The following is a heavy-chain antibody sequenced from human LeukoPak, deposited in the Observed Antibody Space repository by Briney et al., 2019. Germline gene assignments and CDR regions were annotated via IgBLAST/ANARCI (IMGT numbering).Heavy chain of an antibody. V-gene: IGHV4-34*01. CDR2: INHSGST. Sequence: SETLSLTCAVYGGSFSNYYWSWIRQPPGKGLEWIGDINHSGSTNYNPSLKSRVTISVDTSQKQFSLKMRSVTSADTAVYYCATIGSGSHAGNWFDPWGQGTLVTVSS. CDR3: ATIGSGSHAGNWFDP. D-gene: IGHD3-10*01. J-gene: IGHJ5*02. CDR1: GGSFSNYY.